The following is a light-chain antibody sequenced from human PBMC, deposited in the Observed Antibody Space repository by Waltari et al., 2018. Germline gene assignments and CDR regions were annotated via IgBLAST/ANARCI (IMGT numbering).Light chain of an antibody. CDR2: VNSDGSH. CDR1: SGHTSNI. Sequence: QLVLTQSPSASASLGASVRLTCTLDSGHTSNIIAWHHKHPEKGPRYLMKVNSDGSHSKGDEIPDRFAGARSAADRYLTIANVHSEDEADYYCQTGGHGTWVFDGGTNLTVL. J-gene: IGLJ3*02. CDR3: QTGGHGTWV. V-gene: IGLV4-69*01.